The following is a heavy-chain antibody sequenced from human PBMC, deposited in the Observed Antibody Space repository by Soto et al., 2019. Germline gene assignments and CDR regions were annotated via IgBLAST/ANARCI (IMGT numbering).Heavy chain of an antibody. CDR1: GFTFSSYG. CDR2: ISYDGSNK. D-gene: IGHD6-19*01. V-gene: IGHV3-30*18. Sequence: QVQLVESGGGVVQPGRSLRLSCAASGFTFSSYGMHWVRQAPGKGLEWVAVISYDGSNKYCADSVKGRFTISRDNSKNTLYLQMNSQRAEDTAVYYCAKIVVAVAGSIDYWGQGTLVTVSS. J-gene: IGHJ4*02. CDR3: AKIVVAVAGSIDY.